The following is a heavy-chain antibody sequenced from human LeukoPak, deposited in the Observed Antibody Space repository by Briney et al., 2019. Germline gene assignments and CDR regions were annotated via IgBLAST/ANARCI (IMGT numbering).Heavy chain of an antibody. Sequence: NPSETLSLTCTVSSDFFSSVTDYWAWIRQPPGEGLEWIASGDYSGGTYYNPSLESRVAISADMSKNQISLKLSSVTAADTALYYCARERGEEYSSGWYKTNFFDTWGQGTRVTVSS. V-gene: IGHV4-39*07. CDR1: SDFFSSVTDY. D-gene: IGHD6-19*01. CDR3: ARERGEEYSSGWYKTNFFDT. CDR2: GDYSGGT. J-gene: IGHJ4*02.